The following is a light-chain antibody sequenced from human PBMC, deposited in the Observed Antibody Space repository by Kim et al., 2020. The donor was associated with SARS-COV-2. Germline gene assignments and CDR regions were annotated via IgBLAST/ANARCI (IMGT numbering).Light chain of an antibody. CDR1: SSDVGGYNY. Sequence: GQALTTSCTGTSSDVGGYNYVSWYQQHPGKAPKLMIYDVSKRPSGVSNRFSGSKSGNTASLTISGLQAEDEADYYCSSYTSSSTLVFGGGTQLTVL. J-gene: IGLJ2*01. V-gene: IGLV2-14*04. CDR3: SSYTSSSTLV. CDR2: DVS.